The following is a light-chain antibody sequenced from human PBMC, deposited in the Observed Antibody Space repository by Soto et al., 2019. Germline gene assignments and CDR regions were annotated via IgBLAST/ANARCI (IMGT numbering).Light chain of an antibody. Sequence: DIQMTQSPSTLSGSVGDRVTITCRASQTISSWLAWYQQKRGKAPELLIYDASSLKSGVPSRFSGSGSGTEFTLAISSLQPDDFATYYCQQYNTYSPPWTFGPGTKVDI. J-gene: IGKJ1*01. CDR1: QTISSW. CDR2: DAS. V-gene: IGKV1-5*01. CDR3: QQYNTYSPPWT.